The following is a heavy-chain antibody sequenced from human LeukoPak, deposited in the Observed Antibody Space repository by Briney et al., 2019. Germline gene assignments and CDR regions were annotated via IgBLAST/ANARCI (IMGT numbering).Heavy chain of an antibody. CDR3: ARIYCSSNTCSFDY. J-gene: IGHJ4*02. V-gene: IGHV3-23*01. CDR2: ITGSGDST. D-gene: IGHD2-2*01. Sequence: GGSLRLSCAASGFTFSRYAMTWVRQAPGKGLEWVSAITGSGDSTYYADSVKGRFTISRDNAKNTLSLHMNSLRAEDTAVYYCARIYCSSNTCSFDYWGQGTLVTVSS. CDR1: GFTFSRYA.